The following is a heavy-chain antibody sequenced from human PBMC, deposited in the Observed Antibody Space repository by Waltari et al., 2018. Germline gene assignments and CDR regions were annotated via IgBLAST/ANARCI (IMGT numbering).Heavy chain of an antibody. D-gene: IGHD3-22*01. V-gene: IGHV4-59*01. CDR3: ARGGWHYFDY. CDR2: IYHSGST. CDR1: GGSISSYY. J-gene: IGHJ4*02. Sequence: QVQLQESGPGLVKPSETLSLTCTVSGGSISSYYWSWIRQPPGKGLEWIGYIYHSGSTNYNPSLKSRVTISVDTSKNQFSLKLSSVTAADTAVYYCARGGWHYFDYWGQGTLVTVFS.